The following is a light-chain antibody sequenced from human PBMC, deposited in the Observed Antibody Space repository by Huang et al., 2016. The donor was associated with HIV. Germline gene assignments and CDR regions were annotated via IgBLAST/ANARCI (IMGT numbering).Light chain of an antibody. Sequence: EIVMTQSPATLSVSPGERATLSCRASQSVSGNLAWYQQKPGQPPRLLIYGASTRATCIPARFSGSGSGTEFTLTISSLQSEDFALYYCQQYDNWPPYTFGQGTKLEIK. V-gene: IGKV3-15*01. CDR1: QSVSGN. J-gene: IGKJ2*01. CDR2: GAS. CDR3: QQYDNWPPYT.